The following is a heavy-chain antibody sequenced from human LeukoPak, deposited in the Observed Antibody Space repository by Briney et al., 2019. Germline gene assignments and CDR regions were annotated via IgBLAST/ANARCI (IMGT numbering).Heavy chain of an antibody. CDR3: ARDRHYDSSGYYAWGLYFQH. Sequence: GGSLRLSCAASGFTFSSYWMHWVRQAPGKGLVWVSRINSDGSSITYADSAKGRFTISRDNSKNTLYLQMNSLRAEDTAVYYCARDRHYDSSGYYAWGLYFQHWGQGTLVTVSS. CDR1: GFTFSSYW. V-gene: IGHV3-74*01. D-gene: IGHD3-22*01. CDR2: INSDGSSI. J-gene: IGHJ1*01.